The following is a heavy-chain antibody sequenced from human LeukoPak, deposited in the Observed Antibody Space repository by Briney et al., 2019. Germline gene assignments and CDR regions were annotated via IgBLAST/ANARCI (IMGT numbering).Heavy chain of an antibody. CDR3: AKDATTVTTFYFDY. Sequence: PGGSLRLSCAASVLTFSSHGMLWVRRARERGRGWGAFIRYDGSNKYYADSVKGRFTISRDNSKNTLDLQMNSLRAEDTAVYYCAKDATTVTTFYFDYWGQGTLVTVSS. CDR2: IRYDGSNK. D-gene: IGHD4-17*01. J-gene: IGHJ4*02. V-gene: IGHV3-30*02. CDR1: VLTFSSHG.